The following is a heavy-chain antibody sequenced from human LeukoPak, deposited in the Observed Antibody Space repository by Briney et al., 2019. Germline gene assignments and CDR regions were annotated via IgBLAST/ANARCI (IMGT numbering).Heavy chain of an antibody. D-gene: IGHD3-10*01. CDR3: ARGRLHYYGPGSYEDH. CDR2: ISTYNGNT. V-gene: IGHV1-18*01. J-gene: IGHJ4*02. Sequence: ASVKVSCKASGYTFTSYGIIWVRQAPGQGLEWMGWISTYNGNTNYAQKLQGRVTMTTDTSTTTAYMELRSLRSDDTAVYYCARGRLHYYGPGSYEDHWGQGTLVTVSS. CDR1: GYTFTSYG.